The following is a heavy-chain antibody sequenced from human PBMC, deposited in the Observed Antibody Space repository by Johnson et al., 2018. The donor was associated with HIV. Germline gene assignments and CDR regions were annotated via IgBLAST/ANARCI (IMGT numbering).Heavy chain of an antibody. CDR3: ARKQWLEIPSDAFDV. D-gene: IGHD6-19*01. J-gene: IGHJ3*01. V-gene: IGHV3-74*03. CDR1: GYIFRNYW. CDR2: IYSDGSDT. Sequence: VQLVESGGGLVQPGGSLRLSCAGSGYIFRNYWMHWVHQAPGKGLVWVARIYSDGSDTAYADSVKGRFTISRDNAKKTLYLQMNSLRAEDTAVYYCARKQWLEIPSDAFDVWGQGTMVTVSS.